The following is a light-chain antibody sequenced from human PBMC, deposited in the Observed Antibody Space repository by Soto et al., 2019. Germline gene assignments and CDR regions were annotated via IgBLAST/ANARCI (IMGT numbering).Light chain of an antibody. CDR1: QSISTW. V-gene: IGKV1-5*03. CDR3: QQYNSYSPT. J-gene: IGKJ1*01. CDR2: KAS. Sequence: IQMTQSPSTLSASEGDRVTVTCRASQSISTWLAWYQQEPGKAPKLLIHKASSLQSGVPSRFSGSGSGTDFTLTISSLHPDDFATYYCQQYNSYSPTFGQGTKVDIK.